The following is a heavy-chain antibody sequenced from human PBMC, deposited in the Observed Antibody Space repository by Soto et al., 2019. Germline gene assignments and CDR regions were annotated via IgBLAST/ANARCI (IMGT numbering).Heavy chain of an antibody. J-gene: IGHJ3*02. D-gene: IGHD2-2*01. CDR3: ARIGPLGNQLLLSAFDI. Sequence: PSETLSLTCAVSGGSISSGGYSWSWIRQPPGKGLEWIGYIYYSGSTNYNPSLKSRVTTSVDTSKNQFSLKLSSVTAADTAVYYCARIGPLGNQLLLSAFDIWGQGTMVTVSS. CDR1: GGSISSGGYS. CDR2: IYYSGST. V-gene: IGHV4-61*08.